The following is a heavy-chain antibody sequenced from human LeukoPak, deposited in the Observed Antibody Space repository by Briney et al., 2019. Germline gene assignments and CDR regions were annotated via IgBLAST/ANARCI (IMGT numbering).Heavy chain of an antibody. V-gene: IGHV3-53*04. CDR1: GFTVSSNY. J-gene: IGHJ3*02. CDR2: IYSGGST. Sequence: GGSLSLSCAASGFTVSSNYVSWVRHPPGKGLEWVSVIYSGGSTYYADSVKGRFTITRHNSKNTLYLQMNSLRAEDTAVYYCARRDGYLDAFDIWGQGTMVTVSS. D-gene: IGHD5-24*01. CDR3: ARRDGYLDAFDI.